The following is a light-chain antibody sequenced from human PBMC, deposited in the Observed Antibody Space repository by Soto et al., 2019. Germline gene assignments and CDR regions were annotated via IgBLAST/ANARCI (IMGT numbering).Light chain of an antibody. CDR1: SSDVGSYNL. Sequence: LTQPASVSGSPGQSITISCTGTSSDVGSYNLVSWYQQHPGKAPKLMIYEVSKRPSGVSNRFSGSKSGNTASLTISGLQAEDEADYYCCSYAASSTPTVFGTGTKVTVL. J-gene: IGLJ1*01. CDR3: CSYAASSTPTV. V-gene: IGLV2-23*02. CDR2: EVS.